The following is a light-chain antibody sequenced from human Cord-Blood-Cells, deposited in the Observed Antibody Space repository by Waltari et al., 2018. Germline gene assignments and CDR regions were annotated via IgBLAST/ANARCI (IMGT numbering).Light chain of an antibody. CDR2: DVS. Sequence: QSALTQPASVSGSPGQSITIPCTGTSSDVGGYNYVSWYQQHPGKAPKLMTDDVSKRPSGLSTRFSGSKSGNTASLTISGLQAEDEADYYCSSYTGSSTWVFGGGTKLTVL. CDR1: SSDVGGYNY. CDR3: SSYTGSSTWV. V-gene: IGLV2-14*01. J-gene: IGLJ3*02.